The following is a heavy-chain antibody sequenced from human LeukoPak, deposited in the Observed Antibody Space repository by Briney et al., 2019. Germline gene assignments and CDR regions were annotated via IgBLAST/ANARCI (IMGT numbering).Heavy chain of an antibody. V-gene: IGHV3-7*01. CDR1: GFTFSSYW. CDR3: ARVFYPFRWYFDL. D-gene: IGHD2/OR15-2a*01. CDR2: IKQDGSEK. J-gene: IGHJ2*01. Sequence: GGSLRLSGAASGFTFSSYWMSWVRQAPGKGLEWVANIKQDGSEKYYVGSVKGRFTISRDNAKNSLYLQMNSLRAEDTAVYYCARVFYPFRWYFDLWGRGTLVTVSS.